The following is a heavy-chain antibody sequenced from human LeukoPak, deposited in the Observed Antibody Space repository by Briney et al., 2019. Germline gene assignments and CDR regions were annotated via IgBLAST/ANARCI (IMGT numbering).Heavy chain of an antibody. V-gene: IGHV3-30*18. Sequence: PGGSLRLSCAASGFTFSSYGMHWVRQAPGKGLEWVAVISYDGSNKYYADSVKGRFTISRDNSKNTLYLQMNSLRAEDTAVYYCAKDDIWYDSSGYPLKAWGQGTLVTVSS. CDR3: AKDDIWYDSSGYPLKA. D-gene: IGHD3-22*01. J-gene: IGHJ5*02. CDR2: ISYDGSNK. CDR1: GFTFSSYG.